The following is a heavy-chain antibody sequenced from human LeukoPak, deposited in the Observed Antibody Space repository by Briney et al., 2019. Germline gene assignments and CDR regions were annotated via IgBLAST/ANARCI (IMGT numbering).Heavy chain of an antibody. V-gene: IGHV3-11*04. D-gene: IGHD3-10*01. J-gene: IGHJ4*02. CDR2: ISSSGNNI. CDR3: ARGGYYGSGSYWAFDY. Sequence: GGSLRLSCAASGFTFSDYYMSWIRHAPGKGLEWVSYISSSGNNIYYADSVKGRFTICRDDTKNSLHLQMNSVRGEDTAVYYCARGGYYGSGSYWAFDYWGQGTLVTVSS. CDR1: GFTFSDYY.